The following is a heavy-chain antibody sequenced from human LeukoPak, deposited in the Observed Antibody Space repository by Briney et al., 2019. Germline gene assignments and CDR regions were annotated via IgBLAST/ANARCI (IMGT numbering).Heavy chain of an antibody. CDR1: GFTFSSYG. CDR2: IRYDGSNK. J-gene: IGHJ3*02. V-gene: IGHV3-30*02. Sequence: GSLRLSCAASGFTFSSYGMHWVRQAPGKGLEWVAFIRYDGSNKYYADSVKGRFTISRDNSKNTLYLQMNSLRAEDTAVYYCAEKYSSSPSGAFDIWGQGTMVTVSS. CDR3: AEKYSSSPSGAFDI. D-gene: IGHD6-6*01.